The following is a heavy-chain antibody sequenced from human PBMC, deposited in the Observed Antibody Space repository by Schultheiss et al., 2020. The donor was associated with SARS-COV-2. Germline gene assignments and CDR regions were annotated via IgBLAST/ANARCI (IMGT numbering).Heavy chain of an antibody. CDR3: ARDNLNVPAVQNWFDP. CDR2: IYYSGST. Sequence: SETLSLTCTVSGGSISSGAYYWSWIRQHPGKGLEWIGYIYYSGSTNYNPSLKSRVTISVDTSKNQFSLKLSSVTAADTAVYYCARDNLNVPAVQNWFDPWGQGTLVTVSS. D-gene: IGHD2-2*01. J-gene: IGHJ5*02. CDR1: GGSISSGAYY. V-gene: IGHV4-61*08.